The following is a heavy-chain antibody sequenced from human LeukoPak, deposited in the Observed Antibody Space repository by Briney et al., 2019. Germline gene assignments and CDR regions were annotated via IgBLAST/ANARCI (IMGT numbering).Heavy chain of an antibody. CDR1: GASISSHY. CDR3: ATLKRGSIYGYFDF. J-gene: IGHJ4*02. Sequence: PSETLSLTCTVSGASISSHYWSWIRQPPGKGLEWIAYLLDSVNTKDNPSPQSRLTLSADTSKNQFSLRLSSVTAADTAVYYCATLKRGSIYGYFDFWGQGIKVTVSS. D-gene: IGHD5-18*01. V-gene: IGHV4-59*11. CDR2: LLDSVNT.